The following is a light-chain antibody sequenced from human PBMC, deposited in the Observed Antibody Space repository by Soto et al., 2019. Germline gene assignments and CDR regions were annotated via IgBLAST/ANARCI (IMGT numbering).Light chain of an antibody. CDR1: HHVNTY. CDR2: DVS. CDR3: QHHDVAPYT. V-gene: IGKV1-33*01. J-gene: IGKJ2*01. Sequence: DIQMTQSPSSLSASVGDRVSITCQASHHVNTYLTWYQQKPGKAPKLLIYDVSKLKTGVASRFSGSGSGTQFTLTITNLQPEDFATYYCQHHDVAPYTFGQGTRLDIK.